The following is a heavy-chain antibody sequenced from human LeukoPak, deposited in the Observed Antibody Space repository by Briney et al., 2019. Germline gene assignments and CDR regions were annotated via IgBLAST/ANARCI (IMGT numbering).Heavy chain of an antibody. D-gene: IGHD3-10*01. CDR1: GFTFSDHY. CDR2: SRNKANGYIT. Sequence: GGSLRLSCAASGFTFSDHYMDWVRQAPGKGLEWIGRSRNKANGYITEYAASVEGRSTISRDDLKNSLYLQMNSLKTEDTAVYHCVKEKYYYGSGSYSNWGQGTMVTVSS. V-gene: IGHV3-72*01. J-gene: IGHJ4*02. CDR3: VKEKYYYGSGSYSN.